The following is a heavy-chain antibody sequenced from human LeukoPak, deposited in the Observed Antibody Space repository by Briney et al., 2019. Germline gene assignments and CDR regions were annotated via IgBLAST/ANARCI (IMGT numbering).Heavy chain of an antibody. CDR3: AREQIDTSSWPFGIDY. J-gene: IGHJ4*02. Sequence: GGSLRLSYAASGFTFSAHSMNWVRQAPGKGLEWVSSISGNSDYIYYADSLEGRFTISRDNAKNSLYLRMDSLRAEDTAVYYCAREQIDTSSWPFGIDYWGQGTLVTVSS. CDR1: GFTFSAHS. V-gene: IGHV3-21*01. D-gene: IGHD6-13*01. CDR2: ISGNSDYI.